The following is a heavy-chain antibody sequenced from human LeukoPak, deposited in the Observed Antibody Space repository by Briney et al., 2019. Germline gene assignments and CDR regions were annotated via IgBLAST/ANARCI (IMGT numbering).Heavy chain of an antibody. Sequence: QAGGSLRLSCAASGFTFSNYWMSWVRQAPGEGLEWVANIKEDGSEKYYVDSVKGRFTISRDNARNSLYLQMNSLRAEDTAVYYCASGRQLGYWGQGTLVTVSS. CDR2: IKEDGSEK. CDR3: ASGRQLGY. D-gene: IGHD6-13*01. J-gene: IGHJ4*02. CDR1: GFTFSNYW. V-gene: IGHV3-7*01.